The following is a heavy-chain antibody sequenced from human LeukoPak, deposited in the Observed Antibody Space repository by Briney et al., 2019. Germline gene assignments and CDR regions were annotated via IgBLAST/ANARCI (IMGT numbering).Heavy chain of an antibody. CDR2: LSGSGAST. Sequence: GGSLRLSCAASGFTFSTYAMSWVRLAPGKGLEWVSALSGSGASTFHADSVKGRFTISRDNSKNTLYLQMNSLRDEDTAVYYCARGPKVPAPTYYFDYWGQGILVTVSS. D-gene: IGHD2-2*01. J-gene: IGHJ4*02. CDR1: GFTFSTYA. CDR3: ARGPKVPAPTYYFDY. V-gene: IGHV3-23*01.